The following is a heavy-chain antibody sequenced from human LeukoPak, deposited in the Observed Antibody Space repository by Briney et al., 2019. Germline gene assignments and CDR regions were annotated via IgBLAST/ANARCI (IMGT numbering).Heavy chain of an antibody. CDR3: ARDAMIVPGRWFDP. J-gene: IGHJ5*02. CDR2: MNPNRGNT. CDR1: VYTFTSYV. Sequence: ASVKVSRKASVYTFTSYVINWVRQATGQALEWMGWMNPNRGNTGYPQKFQGRVTMTRNTPISTAYMELSSLRSEDTAVYYCARDAMIVPGRWFDPWGQGTLVTVSS. D-gene: IGHD3-22*01. V-gene: IGHV1-8*01.